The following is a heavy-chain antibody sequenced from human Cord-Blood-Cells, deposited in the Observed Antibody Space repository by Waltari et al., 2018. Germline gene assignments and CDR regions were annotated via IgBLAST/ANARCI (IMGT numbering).Heavy chain of an antibody. Sequence: QVQLVESGGGVVQPGRSLRLSCAASGFTFSSYAMHWVRQAPGKGLEWVAVKSYDGSNKYYADSVKGRFTISRDNSKNTLYLQMNSLRAEDTAVYYCARTVYGDYFDYWGQGTLVTVSS. CDR3: ARTVYGDYFDY. D-gene: IGHD4-17*01. CDR1: GFTFSSYA. V-gene: IGHV3-30-3*01. J-gene: IGHJ4*02. CDR2: KSYDGSNK.